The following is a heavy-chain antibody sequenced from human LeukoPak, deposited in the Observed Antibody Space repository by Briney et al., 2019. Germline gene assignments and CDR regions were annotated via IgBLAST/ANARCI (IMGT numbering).Heavy chain of an antibody. D-gene: IGHD5/OR15-5a*01. Sequence: SETLSLTCAVSGGSISSSNWWSWVRQPPGKGLEWIGEIYHSGSTNYNPSLKSRVTISVDTSKNQFSLKLSSVTAADTAVYYCARHGTLRLRDYFDYWGQGTLVTVSS. CDR2: IYHSGST. CDR1: GGSISSSNW. V-gene: IGHV4-4*02. J-gene: IGHJ4*02. CDR3: ARHGTLRLRDYFDY.